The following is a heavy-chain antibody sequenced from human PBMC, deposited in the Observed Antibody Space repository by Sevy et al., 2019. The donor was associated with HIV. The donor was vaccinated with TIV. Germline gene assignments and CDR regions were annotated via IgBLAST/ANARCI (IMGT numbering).Heavy chain of an antibody. CDR2: ISYDGSNK. Sequence: GGSLRLSCAASGFTFSSYAMHWVRQAPGKGLEWVAVISYDGSNKYYADSVKGRFTISRDNSKNTLYLQMDGLRAEATALYYCARDDEPDYYYFAMDVWGQGTTVTVSS. CDR3: ARDDEPDYYYFAMDV. V-gene: IGHV3-30-3*01. J-gene: IGHJ6*02. CDR1: GFTFSSYA.